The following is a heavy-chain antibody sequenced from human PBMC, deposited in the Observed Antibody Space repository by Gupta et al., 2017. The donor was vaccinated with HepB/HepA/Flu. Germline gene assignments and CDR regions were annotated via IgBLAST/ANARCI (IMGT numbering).Heavy chain of an antibody. Sequence: EVQVVESGGGVVQPGGSLRLSCAASGFRFADYAMHWVRQGPGKGLEGVALISGDGGRTYYTDAVRGRFTISRDNSKNALYLHTQSLRTEDSALYYYAISRYADYSGAPGYGGQGTLVTVSS. CDR2: ISGDGGRT. D-gene: IGHD5-12*01. CDR3: AISRYADYSGAPGY. V-gene: IGHV3-43*02. J-gene: IGHJ4*02. CDR1: GFRFADYA.